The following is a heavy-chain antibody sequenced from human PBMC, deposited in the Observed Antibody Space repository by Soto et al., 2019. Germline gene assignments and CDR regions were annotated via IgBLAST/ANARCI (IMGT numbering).Heavy chain of an antibody. CDR2: INHSGST. CDR1: GGSFSGYY. V-gene: IGHV4-34*01. CDR3: ARDKITGLFDY. D-gene: IGHD2-8*02. Sequence: QVQLQQWGAGLLKPSETLSLTCAVYGGSFSGYYWTWIRQPPGTGLEWIGEINHSGSTSYNPSLKSRVTIAVDTSKIQFSLKLTSVTAADMAVYYCARDKITGLFDYWGQGTLVTVSS. J-gene: IGHJ4*02.